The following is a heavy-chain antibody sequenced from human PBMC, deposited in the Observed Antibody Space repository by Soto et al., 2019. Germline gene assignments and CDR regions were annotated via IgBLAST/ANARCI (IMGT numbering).Heavy chain of an antibody. J-gene: IGHJ4*02. D-gene: IGHD4-17*01. Sequence: SETLSLTCAVYGGSFSGYYWSWIRQPPGKGLEWIGEINHSGSTNYNPSLKSRVTISVDTSKNQFSLKLSSVTAADTAVYYCATIYGDYRNHDYWGQGTLVTVSS. CDR3: ATIYGDYRNHDY. CDR2: INHSGST. V-gene: IGHV4-34*01. CDR1: GGSFSGYY.